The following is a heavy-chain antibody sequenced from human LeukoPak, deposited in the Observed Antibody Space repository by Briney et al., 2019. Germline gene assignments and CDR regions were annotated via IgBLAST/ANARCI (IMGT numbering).Heavy chain of an antibody. D-gene: IGHD4-23*01. V-gene: IGHV1-8*01. CDR1: GYSFTSYD. CDR3: ARDYGGNSGWFDP. CDR2: MNPNSGNT. J-gene: IGHJ5*02. Sequence: ASVKVSCKASGYSFTSYDINWVRQATGQGLEWMGWMNPNSGNTGYAQKFQGRVTMTRDTSVTTAYMELSSLRSEDTAVYYCARDYGGNSGWFDPWGQGTLVTVSS.